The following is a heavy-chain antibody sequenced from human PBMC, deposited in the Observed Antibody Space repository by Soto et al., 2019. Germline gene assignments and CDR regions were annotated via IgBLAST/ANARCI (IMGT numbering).Heavy chain of an antibody. CDR2: TSYDESNK. D-gene: IGHD6-19*01. Sequence: GGSLRLSCAASGFTFSSYGMHWVRQAPGKGLEWVAVTSYDESNKYYADSVKGRFTISRDNSKNTLYLQMNSLRAEDTAAYYCAKDSSGWELHFDSWGLGTLVTVSS. CDR3: AKDSSGWELHFDS. CDR1: GFTFSSYG. V-gene: IGHV3-30*18. J-gene: IGHJ4*02.